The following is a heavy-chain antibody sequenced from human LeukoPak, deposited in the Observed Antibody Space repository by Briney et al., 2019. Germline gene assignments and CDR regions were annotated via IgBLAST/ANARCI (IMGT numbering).Heavy chain of an antibody. Sequence: GRSLRLSCAASGFTFSSYVMHWVRQAPGKGLEWVAVISYDGSNKYYADSVKGRFTISRDNSKNTLYLQMNSLRAEDTAVYYCAHGGRWLQLDYWGQGTLVTVSS. CDR1: GFTFSSYV. CDR2: ISYDGSNK. V-gene: IGHV3-30*03. J-gene: IGHJ4*02. CDR3: AHGGRWLQLDY. D-gene: IGHD5-24*01.